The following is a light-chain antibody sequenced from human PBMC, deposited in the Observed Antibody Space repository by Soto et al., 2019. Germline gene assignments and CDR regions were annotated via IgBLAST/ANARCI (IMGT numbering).Light chain of an antibody. V-gene: IGKV1-5*01. J-gene: IGKJ1*01. Sequence: DIXMTQSPSTLSASVGDRVTITCRASQSISSWVAWYQQKPGKAPKLLIYDASSLESGVPSRFSGSGSGTDFSLTISSLQPDDFATYYCQQYHSYYPWTFGQGTKVDIK. CDR3: QQYHSYYPWT. CDR1: QSISSW. CDR2: DAS.